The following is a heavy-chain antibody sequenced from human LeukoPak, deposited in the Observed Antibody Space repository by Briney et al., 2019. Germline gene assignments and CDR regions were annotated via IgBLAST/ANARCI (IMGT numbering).Heavy chain of an antibody. J-gene: IGHJ5*02. V-gene: IGHV4-34*01. CDR2: INHSGST. CDR1: GGSFSGYY. D-gene: IGHD6-13*01. CDR3: ARGPEQQRWFGFDP. Sequence: SETLSLTCAVYGGSFSGYYWSWIRQPPGKGLEWIGEINHSGSTNYNPSLKSRVTISVDTSKNQFSLKLSSVTAADTAVYYCARGPEQQRWFGFDPWGQGTLFTVSS.